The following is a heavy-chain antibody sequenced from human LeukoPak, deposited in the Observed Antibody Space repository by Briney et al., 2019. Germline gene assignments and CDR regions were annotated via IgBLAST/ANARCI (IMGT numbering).Heavy chain of an antibody. Sequence: PGGSLRLSCVASGFTFSSHSMSWVRQAPGKGLEWVSSISSSSSYIYYADSVKGRFTISRDNAKNSLYLQMNSLRAEDTAVYYCARDPYSGSYHDYWGQGTLVTVSS. J-gene: IGHJ4*02. CDR2: ISSSSSYI. D-gene: IGHD1-26*01. CDR1: GFTFSSHS. V-gene: IGHV3-21*01. CDR3: ARDPYSGSYHDY.